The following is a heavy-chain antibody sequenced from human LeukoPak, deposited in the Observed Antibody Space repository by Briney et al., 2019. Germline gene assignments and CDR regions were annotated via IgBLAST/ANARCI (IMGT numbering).Heavy chain of an antibody. CDR1: GFTFSDYY. CDR3: ARPPYYDSSGYYPNWYFDL. V-gene: IGHV3-11*04. Sequence: GGSLRLSCAASGFTFSDYYMSWIRRAPGKGLEWVSYISSSGSTIYYADSVKGRFTISRDNAKNSLYLQMNSLRAEDTAVYYCARPPYYDSSGYYPNWYFDLWGRGTLVTVSS. J-gene: IGHJ2*01. CDR2: ISSSGSTI. D-gene: IGHD3-22*01.